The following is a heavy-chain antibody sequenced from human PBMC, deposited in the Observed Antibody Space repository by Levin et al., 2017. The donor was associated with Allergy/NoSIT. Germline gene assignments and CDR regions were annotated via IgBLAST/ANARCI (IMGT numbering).Heavy chain of an antibody. CDR2: ISSSSSYI. J-gene: IGHJ4*02. Sequence: SGGSLRLSCAASGFTFSSYSMNWVRQAPGKGLEWVSSISSSSSYIYYADSVKGRFTISRDNAKNSLYLQMNSLRAEDTAVYYCARRREDRDSGSYSDYWGQGTLVTVSS. CDR3: ARRREDRDSGSYSDY. V-gene: IGHV3-21*01. CDR1: GFTFSSYS. D-gene: IGHD1-26*01.